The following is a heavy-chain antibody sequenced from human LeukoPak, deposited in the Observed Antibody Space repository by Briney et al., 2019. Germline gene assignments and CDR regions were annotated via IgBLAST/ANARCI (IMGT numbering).Heavy chain of an antibody. CDR1: GGSISSGGYY. CDR2: IYHSGST. Sequence: SQTLSLTCTVSGGSISSGGYYWSWIRQPPGKGLEWIGYIYHSGSTYYNPSLKSRVTISVDRSKNQFSLKLSSVTAADTAVYYCASFSSGSPRGFDYWGQGTLVTVSS. CDR3: ASFSSGSPRGFDY. J-gene: IGHJ4*02. V-gene: IGHV4-30-2*01. D-gene: IGHD1-26*01.